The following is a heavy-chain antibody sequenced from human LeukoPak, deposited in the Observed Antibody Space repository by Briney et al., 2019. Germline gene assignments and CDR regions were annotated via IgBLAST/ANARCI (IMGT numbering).Heavy chain of an antibody. CDR2: IYYTGGEI. J-gene: IGHJ3*02. D-gene: IGHD1-14*01. V-gene: IGHV4-59*08. CDR1: GGSINSYY. Sequence: SETLSLTCTVSGGSINSYYWSWIRQPPGKGLEWIGYIYYTGGEINYNPSLKSLPTTSVDTSKNQFSLMLTSVTAADTAVYYCARQPAGTAAFDIWAQGTVVTVSS. CDR3: ARQPAGTAAFDI.